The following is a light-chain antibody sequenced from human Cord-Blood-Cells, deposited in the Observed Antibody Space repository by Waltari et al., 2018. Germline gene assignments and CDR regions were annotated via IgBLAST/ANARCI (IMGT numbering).Light chain of an antibody. V-gene: IGKV1-27*01. CDR2: AAS. CDR3: QKYNSASWT. CDR1: QGISNY. Sequence: TQPPSSLSASVGDRVTITCRASQGISNYLAWYQQKPGKVPKLLIYAASTLQSGVPSRFSGSGSGTDFTLTISSLQPEDVATYYCQKYNSASWTFGQGTKVEIK. J-gene: IGKJ1*01.